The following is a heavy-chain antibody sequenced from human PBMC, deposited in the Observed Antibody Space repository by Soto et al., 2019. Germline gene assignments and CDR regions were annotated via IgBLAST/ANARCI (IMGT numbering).Heavy chain of an antibody. D-gene: IGHD3-10*01. CDR1: GFTFSSYD. J-gene: IGHJ5*02. CDR2: IGTAGDT. Sequence: EVQLVESGGGLVQPGGSLRLSCAASGFTFSSYDMHWVRQATGKGLEWVSTIGTAGDTYYPGSVKGRFTISRENAKNSLYLQMNSLRAGDTAVYYCARVVTMVRGVIIDWFDPWGQGNLVTVSS. CDR3: ARVVTMVRGVIIDWFDP. V-gene: IGHV3-13*04.